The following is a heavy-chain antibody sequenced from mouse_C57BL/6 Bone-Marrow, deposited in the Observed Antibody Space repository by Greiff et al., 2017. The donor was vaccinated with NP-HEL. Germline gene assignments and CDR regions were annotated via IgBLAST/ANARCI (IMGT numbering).Heavy chain of an antibody. V-gene: IGHV5-15*04. D-gene: IGHD2-5*01. Sequence: DVHLVESGGGLVQPGGSLKLSCAASGFTFSDYGMAWVRQAPRKGPEWVAFISNLAYSIYYADTVTGRFTISRENAKNTLYLEMSSLRSEDTAMYYCARRSAYYSNPYAMDYWGQGTSVTVSS. CDR3: ARRSAYYSNPYAMDY. J-gene: IGHJ4*01. CDR2: ISNLAYSI. CDR1: GFTFSDYG.